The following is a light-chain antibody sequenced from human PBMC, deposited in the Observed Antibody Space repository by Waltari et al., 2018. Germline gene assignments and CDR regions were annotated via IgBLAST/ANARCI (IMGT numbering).Light chain of an antibody. J-gene: IGLJ3*02. V-gene: IGLV2-11*01. CDR2: DVS. CDR3: CSYGGSYTWV. Sequence: QSALTQPRSVSGSPGQSVTISCTGTSSDVGGYNYVSWYQQHPGKVPKLMIYDVSQRPSGLPDRFSGSKSGNTASLTISGLQAEDEADYYCCSYGGSYTWVFGGGTRLTVL. CDR1: SSDVGGYNY.